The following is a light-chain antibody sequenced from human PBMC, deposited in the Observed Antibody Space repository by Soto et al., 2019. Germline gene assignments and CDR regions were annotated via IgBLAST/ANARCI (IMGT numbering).Light chain of an antibody. J-gene: IGKJ4*01. CDR1: QTISSW. Sequence: DIQMTQSPSTLSGSVGDRVTITCRASQTISSWLAWYQQKPGKAPKLLIYKASTLKSGVPSRFSGSGSWTEFTLTISSLQPEDVATYYCQKYNSAPLTFGGGTKVDIK. CDR2: KAS. CDR3: QKYNSAPLT. V-gene: IGKV1-5*03.